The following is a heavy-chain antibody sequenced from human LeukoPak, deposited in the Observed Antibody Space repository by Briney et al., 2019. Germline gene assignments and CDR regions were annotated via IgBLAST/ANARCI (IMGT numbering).Heavy chain of an antibody. V-gene: IGHV4-38-2*02. Sequence: SETLSLTCTVSGYSISSGYYWGWIRQPPGKGLEWIGSIHHSGSTNYNPSLKSRVTISVDTSKKQFSLNLTSVTAADTAVYYCARASTIAALSFWGQGTLVTVSP. D-gene: IGHD6-6*01. CDR1: GYSISSGYY. J-gene: IGHJ4*02. CDR2: IHHSGST. CDR3: ARASTIAALSF.